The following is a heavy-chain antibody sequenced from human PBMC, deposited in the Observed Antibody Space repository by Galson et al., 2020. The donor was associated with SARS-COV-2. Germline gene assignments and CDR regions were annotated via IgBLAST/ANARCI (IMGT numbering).Heavy chain of an antibody. V-gene: IGHV3-23*01. CDR2: ISHSGGST. J-gene: IGHJ4*02. CDR3: VKEPFAVVILEGYFEK. D-gene: IGHD3-3*01. CDR1: GFTFRNYV. Sequence: GESLKISCAASGFTFRNYVMSWVRQAPGKGLEWVSSISHSGGSTYYADSVKGRFTISRDNSKNMMFLQMDSLRAEDTAVYYCVKEPFAVVILEGYFEKWGQGTLVTVSS.